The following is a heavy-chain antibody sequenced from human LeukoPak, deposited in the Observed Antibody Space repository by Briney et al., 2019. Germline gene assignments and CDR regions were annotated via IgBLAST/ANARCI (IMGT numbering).Heavy chain of an antibody. J-gene: IGHJ2*01. CDR3: ARRTPLHVRTPRKPNWYFDL. Sequence: PSETLSLTCTVSGGSISSYYWSWIRQPPGKGLEWIGYIYYSGSTNYNPSLKSRVTISVDTSKNQFSLKLSSVTAADTAVYYCARRTPLHVRTPRKPNWYFDLWGRGTPVTVSS. V-gene: IGHV4-59*08. D-gene: IGHD1-14*01. CDR1: GGSISSYY. CDR2: IYYSGST.